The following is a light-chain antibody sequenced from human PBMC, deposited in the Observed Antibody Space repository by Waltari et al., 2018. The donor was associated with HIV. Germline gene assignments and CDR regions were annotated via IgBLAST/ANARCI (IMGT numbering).Light chain of an antibody. J-gene: IGLJ2*01. CDR2: YES. CDR3: QVWDRSSDHVV. Sequence: SYVLTQPPSVSVAPGKTARITCGGNNIGINSVHWFQQKPGQAPVLVIYYESDRPSGSPVRFSGSNSGNTATLTSSRVEAGDEADYYCQVWDRSSDHVVFGGGTKLTVL. V-gene: IGLV3-21*04. CDR1: NIGINS.